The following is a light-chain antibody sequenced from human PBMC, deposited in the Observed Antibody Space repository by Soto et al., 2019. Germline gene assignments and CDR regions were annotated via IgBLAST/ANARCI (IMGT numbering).Light chain of an antibody. Sequence: ENVLTQSPGTLSLSPGERATLSCRASQDVAGNYLAWYQQKPGQAPRILIYGASSRATGIPDRFSGSGSDTDFPLTISRLETEDFALYYCQQYVTSPITFGQGTRLEIK. CDR2: GAS. V-gene: IGKV3-20*01. CDR3: QQYVTSPIT. J-gene: IGKJ5*01. CDR1: QDVAGNY.